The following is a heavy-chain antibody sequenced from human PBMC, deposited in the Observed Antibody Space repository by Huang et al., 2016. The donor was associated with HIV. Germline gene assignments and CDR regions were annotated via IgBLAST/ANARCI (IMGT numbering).Heavy chain of an antibody. CDR2: VYFIGNT. D-gene: IGHD2-2*03. CDR3: AREVRSVDTDRPDGYYYRGLDV. J-gene: IGHJ6*02. V-gene: IGHV4-39*02. Sequence: QLRESGPGLVTPSETLSLTCSASGTSMTSSTCYWGWFRPPPGRGLAWIGSVYFIGNTYYNPSLKSGVTISIDTANKQYSMRLTSVSAADTAVYFCAREVRSVDTDRPDGYYYRGLDVWGQGTTVIVSS. CDR1: GTSMTSSTCY.